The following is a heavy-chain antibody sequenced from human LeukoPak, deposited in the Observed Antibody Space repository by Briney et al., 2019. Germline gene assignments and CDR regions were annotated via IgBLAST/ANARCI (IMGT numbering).Heavy chain of an antibody. CDR3: ARGLTADS. D-gene: IGHD5-18*01. CDR2: TYDRGGT. V-gene: IGHV4-59*01. J-gene: IGHJ4*02. CDR1: GGSINNYY. Sequence: SETLSLTCTISGGSINNYYWNWIRQPPGKGLEWIGYTYDRGGTSYNPSLESRVTMSVDTSKNQFSLKLSSVAPADTAVYYCARGLTADSWGQGTLVTVSS.